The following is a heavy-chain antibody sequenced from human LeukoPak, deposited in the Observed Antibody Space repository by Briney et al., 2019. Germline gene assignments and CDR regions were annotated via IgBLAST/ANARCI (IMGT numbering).Heavy chain of an antibody. CDR1: GGTFSSYA. Sequence: SVKVSCKASGGTFSSYAISWVRQAPGQGLEWMGRIIPILGIANYAQKFQGRVTITADKSTSTAYMELSSLRSEDTAVYYCARDPHHYDSSGYSPIDYWGQGALVTVSS. J-gene: IGHJ4*02. CDR2: IIPILGIA. V-gene: IGHV1-69*04. CDR3: ARDPHHYDSSGYSPIDY. D-gene: IGHD3-22*01.